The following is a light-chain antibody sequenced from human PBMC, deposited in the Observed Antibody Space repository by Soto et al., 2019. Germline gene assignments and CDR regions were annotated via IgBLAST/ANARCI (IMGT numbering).Light chain of an antibody. CDR1: EDINSR. CDR3: QQADSFPIT. J-gene: IGKJ5*01. V-gene: IGKV1-12*01. CDR2: AAF. Sequence: DIQMTHSPSSVSASVGDRVTISCRASEDINSRLAGYQQKPGNAPILLIYAAFILQSGVPSRFSGYGSGTDFTLSISSLQPEDFATYYCQQADSFPITFGQGTRLEIK.